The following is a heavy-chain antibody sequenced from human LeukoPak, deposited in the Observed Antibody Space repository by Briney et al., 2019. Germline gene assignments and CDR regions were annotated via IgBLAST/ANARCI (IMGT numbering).Heavy chain of an antibody. Sequence: GGSLRLSCAASGFTFRNFGVTWVRQAPGKGLEWVSPISGNGVDTYYADSVKGRFTISRDNSKKTLYLQMNSLRVEDTALYFCARGYSRAAFDIWGPGTLITVSS. CDR1: GFTFRNFG. J-gene: IGHJ3*02. CDR3: ARGYSRAAFDI. CDR2: ISGNGVDT. D-gene: IGHD2-15*01. V-gene: IGHV3-23*01.